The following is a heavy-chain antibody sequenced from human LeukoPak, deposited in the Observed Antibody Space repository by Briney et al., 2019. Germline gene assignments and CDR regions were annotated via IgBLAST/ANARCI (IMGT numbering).Heavy chain of an antibody. Sequence: GESLKISCKGCGYRFNAYWIAWVRQMPGKGLEWMGIIYPDDSDTRYSPSFQGQVTISADKSVRTAYLQWSSLKASDTGMYYCARPNITSYYDSRGYDAFDVWGQGTMVTVSS. V-gene: IGHV5-51*01. J-gene: IGHJ3*01. CDR2: IYPDDSDT. D-gene: IGHD3-22*01. CDR1: GYRFNAYW. CDR3: ARPNITSYYDSRGYDAFDV.